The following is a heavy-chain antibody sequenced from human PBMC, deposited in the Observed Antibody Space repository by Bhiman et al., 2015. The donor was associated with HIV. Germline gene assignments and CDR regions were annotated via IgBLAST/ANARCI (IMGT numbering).Heavy chain of an antibody. V-gene: IGHV3-21*06. CDR2: ISTSSIYI. CDR1: GFTFSRNS. CDR3: VRDRSAYFHGLDV. D-gene: IGHD2/OR15-2a*01. J-gene: IGHJ6*02. Sequence: EVHLVESGGGLVQAGESLRLSCAASGFTFSRNSMNWVRQAPGKGLEWVSSISTSSIYIHYADTLKGRFTISRDNARNTLYLEIDDLRHEDTALYYCVRDRSAYFHGLDVWGQGTTVIVSS.